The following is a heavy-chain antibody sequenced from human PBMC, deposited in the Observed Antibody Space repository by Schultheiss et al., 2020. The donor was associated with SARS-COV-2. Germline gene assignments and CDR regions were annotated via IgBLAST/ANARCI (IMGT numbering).Heavy chain of an antibody. Sequence: SVKVSCKASGGTFSSYAISWVRQAPGQGLEWMGGIIPIFGTANYAQKFQGRVTITADESTSKAYMELSSLRSEDTAVYYCARDQEGITMIKGFDPWGQGTLVTVSS. V-gene: IGHV1-69*13. CDR1: GGTFSSYA. CDR2: IIPIFGTA. CDR3: ARDQEGITMIKGFDP. J-gene: IGHJ5*02. D-gene: IGHD3-22*01.